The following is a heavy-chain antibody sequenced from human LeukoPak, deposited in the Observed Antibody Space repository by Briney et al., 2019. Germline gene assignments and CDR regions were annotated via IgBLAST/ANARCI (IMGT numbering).Heavy chain of an antibody. CDR2: IYYSGST. J-gene: IGHJ4*02. CDR1: GGSISSYY. V-gene: IGHV4-59*01. Sequence: SETLSLTCTVSGGSISSYYWSWIRQPPGKGLEWIGYIYYSGSTNYNPSLKSRVTISVDTSKNQFSLKLSSVTAADTAVYYCARAGYGDYLGDYWGQGTLVTVSS. D-gene: IGHD4-17*01. CDR3: ARAGYGDYLGDY.